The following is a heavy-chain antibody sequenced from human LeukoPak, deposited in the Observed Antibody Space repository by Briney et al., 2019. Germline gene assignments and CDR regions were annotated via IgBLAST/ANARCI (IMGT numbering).Heavy chain of an antibody. V-gene: IGHV3-11*01. D-gene: IGHD3-10*01. CDR3: AGAATNGSAYNWFDP. Sequence: GGSLRLSCAASGFTFSDYYMSWIRQAPGKGLEWVSYISSSGSTIYYADSVKGRFTISRDNAKNSLYLQMNSLRAEGTAVYYCAGAATNGSAYNWFDPWGQGTLVTVSS. CDR1: GFTFSDYY. CDR2: ISSSGSTI. J-gene: IGHJ5*02.